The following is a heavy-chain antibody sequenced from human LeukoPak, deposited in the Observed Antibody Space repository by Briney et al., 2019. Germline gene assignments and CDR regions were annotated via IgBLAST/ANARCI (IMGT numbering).Heavy chain of an antibody. D-gene: IGHD6-13*01. Sequence: PSETLSLTCTVSGGSISSSSYYWGWIRQPPGKGLEWIGSIYYSGSTYYNPSLKSRVTISVDTSKNQFSLQLNSVTPEDTAVYYCARDRAVIAAAGLFPSWFDPWGQGTLVTVSS. V-gene: IGHV4-39*02. J-gene: IGHJ5*02. CDR3: ARDRAVIAAAGLFPSWFDP. CDR1: GGSISSSSYY. CDR2: IYYSGST.